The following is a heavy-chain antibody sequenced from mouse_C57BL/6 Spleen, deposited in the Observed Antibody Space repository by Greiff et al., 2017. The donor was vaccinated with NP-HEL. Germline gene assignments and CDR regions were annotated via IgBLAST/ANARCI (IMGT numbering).Heavy chain of an antibody. V-gene: IGHV1-64*01. CDR1: GYTFTSYW. Sequence: QVQLQQPGAELVKPGASVKLSCKASGYTFTSYWMHWVKQRPGQGLEWIGMIHPNSGSTNYNEKFKSKATLTVDKSSSTAYMQLSSLTSEDSAVYDCASFDFTTVDPFDYWGQGTTLTVSS. J-gene: IGHJ2*01. D-gene: IGHD1-1*01. CDR3: ASFDFTTVDPFDY. CDR2: IHPNSGST.